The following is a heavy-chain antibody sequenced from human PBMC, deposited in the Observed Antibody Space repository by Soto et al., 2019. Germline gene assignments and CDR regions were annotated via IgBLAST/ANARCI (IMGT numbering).Heavy chain of an antibody. J-gene: IGHJ6*02. CDR1: GCTFNNYG. D-gene: IGHD2-2*01. CDR3: AKGSCSTTNCPMDV. Sequence: GGSLRLSCTASGCTFNNYGMNWVRQAPGKGLEWVSSISGSGGYTDYADSVKGRFTISRDNSKNTLYLQMNSLRAEDTAFYYCAKGSCSTTNCPMDVWGQGTTVTVSS. V-gene: IGHV3-23*01. CDR2: ISGSGGYT.